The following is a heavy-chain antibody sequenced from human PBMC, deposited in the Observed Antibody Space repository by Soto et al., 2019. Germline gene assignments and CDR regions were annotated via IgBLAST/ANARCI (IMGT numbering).Heavy chain of an antibody. D-gene: IGHD4-4*01. CDR2: IYYSGST. CDR3: ARSAYSKETYYYYMDV. Sequence: PSETLSLTCTFSGGSISSGGYYWSWIRQHPGKGLEWIGYIYYSGSTYYNPSLKSRVTISVDTSKNQFSLKLSSVTAADTAVYYCARSAYSKETYYYYMDVWGKGTTVTVSS. CDR1: GGSISSGGYY. J-gene: IGHJ6*03. V-gene: IGHV4-31*03.